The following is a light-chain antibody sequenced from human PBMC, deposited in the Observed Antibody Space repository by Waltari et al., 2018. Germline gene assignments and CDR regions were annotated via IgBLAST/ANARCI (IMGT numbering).Light chain of an antibody. CDR1: QGVISRY. CDR2: GAS. Sequence: ERVLTPSPSPLSFFPGERATLPCRARQGVISRYLAWYQRRPGQAPRLLIYGASTRANGIPDRFSGSESGTDFTLIISRLEPEDSAVYYCQQYGSSPTTFGGGTKVEIK. CDR3: QQYGSSPTT. V-gene: IGKV3-20*01. J-gene: IGKJ4*01.